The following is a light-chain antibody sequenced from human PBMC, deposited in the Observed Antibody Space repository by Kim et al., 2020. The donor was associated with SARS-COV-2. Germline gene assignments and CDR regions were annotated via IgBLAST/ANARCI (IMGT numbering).Light chain of an antibody. J-gene: IGLJ3*02. Sequence: SYELTQPPSVSVSPGQTARITCSGDALPKQYAYWYQRKPGQAPVLVIYKDSERPSGIPERFSGSSSGTTVTLTISGVQAEDEADYYCQSADSSGWVFGGGTQLTVL. CDR2: KDS. V-gene: IGLV3-25*03. CDR1: ALPKQY. CDR3: QSADSSGWV.